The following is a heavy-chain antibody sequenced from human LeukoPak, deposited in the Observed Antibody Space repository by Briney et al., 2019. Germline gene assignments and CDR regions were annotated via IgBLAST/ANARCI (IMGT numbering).Heavy chain of an antibody. D-gene: IGHD5-18*01. CDR2: ISNDGGNT. CDR3: AKDSPPYSYGYDLHFDY. CDR1: GFTFSNYA. Sequence: GGSLRLSCAASGFTFSNYAMHWVRQAPGKGLEWVAVISNDGGNTYYADSVKGRFTISRGNSRNTLYLQMNSLRAEDTAVYYCAKDSPPYSYGYDLHFDYWGQGTLVTVSS. V-gene: IGHV3-30*07. J-gene: IGHJ4*02.